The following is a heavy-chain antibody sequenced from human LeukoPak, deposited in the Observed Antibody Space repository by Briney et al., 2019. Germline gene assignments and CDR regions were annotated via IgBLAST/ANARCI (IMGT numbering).Heavy chain of an antibody. V-gene: IGHV1-69*05. CDR3: ARGGLEAAAILGDAFDI. D-gene: IGHD2-2*01. Sequence: GSSVKVSCKASGGTLSSYAISWVRQAPGQGVEWMGGIFPIFGTANYAQKFPGRVTITTDESTSTAYMELSSLRSEDTAVYYCARGGLEAAAILGDAFDIWGQGTMVTVSS. CDR1: GGTLSSYA. J-gene: IGHJ3*02. CDR2: IFPIFGTA.